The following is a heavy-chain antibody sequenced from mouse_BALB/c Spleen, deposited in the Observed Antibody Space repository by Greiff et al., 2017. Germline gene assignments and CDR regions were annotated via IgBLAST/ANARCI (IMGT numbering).Heavy chain of an antibody. V-gene: IGHV10-1*02. CDR3: VRSGNYGGYYFDY. CDR1: GFTFNTYA. J-gene: IGHJ2*01. CDR2: IRSKSNNYAT. Sequence: EVKVVESGGGLVQPKGSLKLSCAASGFTFNTYAMNWVRQAPGKGLEWVARIRSKSNNYATYYADSVKDRFTISRDDSQSMLYLQMNNLKTEDTAMYYCVRSGNYGGYYFDYWGQGTTLTVSS. D-gene: IGHD2-1*01.